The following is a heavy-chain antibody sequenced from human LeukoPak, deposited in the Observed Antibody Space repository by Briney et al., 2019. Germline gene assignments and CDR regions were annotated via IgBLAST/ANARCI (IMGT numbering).Heavy chain of an antibody. V-gene: IGHV4-59*01. CDR1: GGSISSYY. CDR3: ARSPVGYCSGGSCPNFDY. Sequence: PSETLSLTCTVSGGSISSYYWNWIRQPPGKGLEWIGYIYYSGSTSYNPSLKSRVTISVDTSKNQFSLKLSSVTAADTAVYYCARSPVGYCSGGSCPNFDYWGQGTLVTVSS. J-gene: IGHJ4*02. D-gene: IGHD2-15*01. CDR2: IYYSGST.